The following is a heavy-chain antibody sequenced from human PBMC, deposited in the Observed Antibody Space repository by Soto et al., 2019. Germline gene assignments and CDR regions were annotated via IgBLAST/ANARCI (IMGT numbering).Heavy chain of an antibody. Sequence: GGSLRLSCAASGFTFSAYAMSWVRQAPGKGLEWVSTISGSGSSTYYADSAKGRATISRDNSKNTLYLQMNSLRADDTAVYYCAKRSGAAAGGRPLFDYWGQGTLVTVSS. CDR2: ISGSGSST. CDR3: AKRSGAAAGGRPLFDY. D-gene: IGHD6-13*01. CDR1: GFTFSAYA. V-gene: IGHV3-23*01. J-gene: IGHJ4*02.